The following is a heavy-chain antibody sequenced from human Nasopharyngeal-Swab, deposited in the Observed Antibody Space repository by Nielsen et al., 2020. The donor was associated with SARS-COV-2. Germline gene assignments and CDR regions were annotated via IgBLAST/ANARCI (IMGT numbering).Heavy chain of an antibody. CDR1: GFTFSSYN. J-gene: IGHJ6*02. CDR3: ARDGLDYDFWSAYFMDV. D-gene: IGHD3-3*01. V-gene: IGHV3-21*01. Sequence: GGSLRLSCAASGFTFSSYNMNWVRQAPGKGLEWVSSISSSSSYIYYADSVKGRFTISRDNAKNSLYLQMNSLRAEDTAVYYCARDGLDYDFWSAYFMDVWDQGTTVTVSS. CDR2: ISSSSSYI.